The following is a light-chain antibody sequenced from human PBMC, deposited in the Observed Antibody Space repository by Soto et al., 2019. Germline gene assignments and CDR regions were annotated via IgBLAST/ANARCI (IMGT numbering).Light chain of an antibody. CDR1: QSISSY. V-gene: IGKV1-39*01. CDR2: AAS. CDR3: QQCYSAPLA. J-gene: IGKJ4*01. Sequence: DIPMTQSPSSLSASVGDRVTITCRASQSISSYLNWYQQKPGKAPKLLIYAASIWQSGVPSRFSGSGSGTDFTLTIGSLQTEDFATYYCQQCYSAPLAFGGGTKVEIK.